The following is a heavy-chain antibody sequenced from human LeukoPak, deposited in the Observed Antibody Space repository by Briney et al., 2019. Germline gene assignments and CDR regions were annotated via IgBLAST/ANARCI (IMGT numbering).Heavy chain of an antibody. CDR1: GGSISSGGYY. CDR3: ARRRVVVASTDGASGAFDI. J-gene: IGHJ3*02. Sequence: PSQTLSLTCTVSGGSISSGGYYWSWIRQHPGKGLEWIGYIYYSGSTYYNPSLRSRVTISVDTSKNQFSLKLSSVTAADTAVYFCARRRVVVASTDGASGAFDIWGQGTMVTVSS. V-gene: IGHV4-31*03. CDR2: IYYSGST. D-gene: IGHD2-15*01.